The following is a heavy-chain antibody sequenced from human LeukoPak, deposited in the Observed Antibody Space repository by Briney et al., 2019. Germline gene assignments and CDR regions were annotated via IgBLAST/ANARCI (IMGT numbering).Heavy chain of an antibody. CDR2: ISSSGSTI. CDR3: ARSGYGDYALSVAFDI. CDR1: GFTFSSYE. J-gene: IGHJ3*02. D-gene: IGHD4-17*01. V-gene: IGHV3-48*03. Sequence: GGSLRLSCAASGFTFSSYEMNWVRQAPGKELEWVSYISSSGSTIYCADSVKGRFTISRDNAKNSLYLQMNSLRAEDTAVYYCARSGYGDYALSVAFDIWGQGTMVTVSS.